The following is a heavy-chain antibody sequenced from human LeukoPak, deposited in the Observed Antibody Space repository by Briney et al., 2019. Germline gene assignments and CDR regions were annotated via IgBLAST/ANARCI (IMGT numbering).Heavy chain of an antibody. D-gene: IGHD3-16*02. Sequence: GGSLRLSCAASGFTFSSYDMHWVRQATGKGLEWVSAIGTAGDTYYPGSVKGRFTISRENAKNSLYLQMNSLGAGDTAVYYCARGTTFGGVIEESYYFDYWGQGTLVTVSS. V-gene: IGHV3-13*01. CDR1: GFTFSSYD. CDR2: IGTAGDT. CDR3: ARGTTFGGVIEESYYFDY. J-gene: IGHJ4*02.